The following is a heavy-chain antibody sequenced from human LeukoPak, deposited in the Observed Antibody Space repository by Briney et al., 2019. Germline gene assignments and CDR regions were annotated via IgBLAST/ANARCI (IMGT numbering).Heavy chain of an antibody. CDR3: ARDGICSSTSCYAFDI. D-gene: IGHD2-2*01. Sequence: PSETLSLTCAVYGGSFSGYYWSWIGQPPGKGLEWIGEINHSGSTNYNPSLKSRVTISVDTSKNQFSLKLSSVTAADTAVYYCARDGICSSTSCYAFDIWGQGTMVTVSS. J-gene: IGHJ3*02. V-gene: IGHV4-34*01. CDR2: INHSGST. CDR1: GGSFSGYY.